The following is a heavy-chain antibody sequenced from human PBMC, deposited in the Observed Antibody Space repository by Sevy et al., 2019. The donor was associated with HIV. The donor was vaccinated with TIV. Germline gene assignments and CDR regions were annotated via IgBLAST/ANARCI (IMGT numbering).Heavy chain of an antibody. Sequence: GGSLRLSCTPSGFTSGDYILTWFRQAPGKGLEWVGFIRSKTYGGTTEYAASVKGRITISRDDSKNIAYLRMNSLKTEDTAVYYCTRTSYDYDSGSYFGMDVWGQGTTVTVSS. CDR1: GFTSGDYI. CDR3: TRTSYDYDSGSYFGMDV. D-gene: IGHD3-10*01. CDR2: IRSKTYGGTT. V-gene: IGHV3-49*03. J-gene: IGHJ6*02.